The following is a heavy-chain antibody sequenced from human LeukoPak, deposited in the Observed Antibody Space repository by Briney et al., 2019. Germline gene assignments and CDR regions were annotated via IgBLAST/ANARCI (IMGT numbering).Heavy chain of an antibody. V-gene: IGHV4-39*01. CDR3: ASYYYGSGSYPYFDY. Sequence: ASETLSLTCTVSSGSISTSNYYWGWVRQPPGKALEWIGNIFYSGSTYYSPSLKSRVTISLDTSKNQFSLKLSSVTAADTAVYYCASYYYGSGSYPYFDYWGQGTLVTVSS. CDR1: SGSISTSNYY. CDR2: IFYSGST. J-gene: IGHJ4*02. D-gene: IGHD3-10*01.